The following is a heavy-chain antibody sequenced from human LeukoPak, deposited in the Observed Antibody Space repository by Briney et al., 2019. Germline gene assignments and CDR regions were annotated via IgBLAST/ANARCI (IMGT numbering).Heavy chain of an antibody. CDR2: IKQDGSEK. Sequence: GGSLRLSCAASGFTFSSYWMSWVRQAPGKGLEWVANIKQDGSEKYYVDSVKGRFTISRDNAKNSLYLQMNSLRAEDMALYYCAKAGCSSTSCYNFDYWGQGTLVTVSS. CDR3: AKAGCSSTSCYNFDY. CDR1: GFTFSSYW. D-gene: IGHD2-2*02. J-gene: IGHJ4*02. V-gene: IGHV3-7*03.